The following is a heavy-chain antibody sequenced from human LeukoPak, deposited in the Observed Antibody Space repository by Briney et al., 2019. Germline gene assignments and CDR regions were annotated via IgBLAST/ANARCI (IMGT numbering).Heavy chain of an antibody. CDR3: ARYYDFWSGYFGY. V-gene: IGHV1-69*01. Sequence: ASVEVSCKASGGTFSSYAISWVRQAPGQGLEWMGGIIPIFGTANYAQKFQGRVTITADESTSTAYMELSSLRSEDTAVYYCARYYDFWSGYFGYWGQGTLVTVSS. D-gene: IGHD3-3*01. J-gene: IGHJ4*02. CDR1: GGTFSSYA. CDR2: IIPIFGTA.